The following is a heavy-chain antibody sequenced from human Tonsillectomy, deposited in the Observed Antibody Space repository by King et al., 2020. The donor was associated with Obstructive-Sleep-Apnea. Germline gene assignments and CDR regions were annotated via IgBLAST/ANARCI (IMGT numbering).Heavy chain of an antibody. J-gene: IGHJ4*02. CDR2: MNPNSGNT. CDR3: ARAYSGSYFHFDY. CDR1: GYTFTSYD. V-gene: IGHV1-8*01. Sequence: GQLVQSGAEVKKPGASVKVSCKASGYTFTSYDINWVRQATGQGLEWMGWMNPNSGNTGYAKKFTGRVTMTWKTSISTAYMELNSLRSEDTAVYYCARAYSGSYFHFDYWGQGTLVTVSS. D-gene: IGHD1-26*01.